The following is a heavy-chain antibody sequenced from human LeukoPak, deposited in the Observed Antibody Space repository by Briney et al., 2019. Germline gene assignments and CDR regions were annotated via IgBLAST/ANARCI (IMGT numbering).Heavy chain of an antibody. J-gene: IGHJ3*02. Sequence: PGGSLRLSCAASGFTFDDYAMHWVRQAPGKGLEWVSGISWNSGSIGYADSVKGRFTISRDNAKNSLYLQMNSLRAEDMALYYCAKDKFPLRNRGAFDIWGQGTMVTVSS. CDR1: GFTFDDYA. CDR2: ISWNSGSI. CDR3: AKDKFPLRNRGAFDI. V-gene: IGHV3-9*03.